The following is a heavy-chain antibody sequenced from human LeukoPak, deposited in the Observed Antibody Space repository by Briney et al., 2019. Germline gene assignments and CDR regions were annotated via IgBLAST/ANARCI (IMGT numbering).Heavy chain of an antibody. D-gene: IGHD4-23*01. CDR2: INHSGST. J-gene: IGHJ3*02. Sequence: SETLSLTCAVYGGSFSGYYWSWIRQPPGKGLEWIGEINHSGSTNYNPSLKSRVTISVDTSKNQFSLKLSSVTAADTAVYYCARGTLNSDDAFDIWGQGTMVTVSS. CDR1: GGSFSGYY. V-gene: IGHV4-34*01. CDR3: ARGTLNSDDAFDI.